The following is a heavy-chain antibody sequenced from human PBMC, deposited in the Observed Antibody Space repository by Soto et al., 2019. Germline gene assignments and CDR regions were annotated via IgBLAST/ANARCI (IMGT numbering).Heavy chain of an antibody. Sequence: QVQLQESGPGLVKPSQTLSLTCTVSGCSISSGEYYWRWIRQPPGKGLEWIAYIYYSGSTYYNPYLTSRVTISVDTSKNQCSLKLSSVTAADTAVYYCARDVSGRSSGWKGPWGQGTLVTVSS. CDR2: IYYSGST. J-gene: IGHJ5*02. V-gene: IGHV4-30-4*01. CDR3: ARDVSGRSSGWKGP. CDR1: GCSISSGEYY. D-gene: IGHD3-3*01.